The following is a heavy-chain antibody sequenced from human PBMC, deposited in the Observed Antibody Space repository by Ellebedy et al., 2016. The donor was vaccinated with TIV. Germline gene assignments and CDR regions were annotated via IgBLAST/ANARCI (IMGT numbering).Heavy chain of an antibody. CDR1: GLTFSGDW. CDR3: TRNLGHYLLSD. J-gene: IGHJ4*02. CDR2: INGDGSAI. V-gene: IGHV3-7*01. Sequence: GESLKISXAASGLTFSGDWMTWVRQAPGKGLEWVANINGDGSAIQYVDSVEGRFTISRDNAKNSLYLQMNSLRVEDTAVYYCTRNLGHYLLSDWGQGSLVTVSS. D-gene: IGHD2-15*01.